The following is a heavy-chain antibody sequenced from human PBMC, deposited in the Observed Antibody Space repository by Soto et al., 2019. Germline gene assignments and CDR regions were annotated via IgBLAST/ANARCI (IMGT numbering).Heavy chain of an antibody. J-gene: IGHJ6*02. Sequence: PGGSLRLSCAASGFTFDDYAMHWVRQAPGKGLEWVSGISWNSGSIGYADSVKGRFTISRDNAKNSLYLQMNSLRAEDTALYYCAKDIGYEYSSSPAYGMDVWGQGTTVTVSS. D-gene: IGHD6-6*01. CDR3: AKDIGYEYSSSPAYGMDV. V-gene: IGHV3-9*01. CDR2: ISWNSGSI. CDR1: GFTFDDYA.